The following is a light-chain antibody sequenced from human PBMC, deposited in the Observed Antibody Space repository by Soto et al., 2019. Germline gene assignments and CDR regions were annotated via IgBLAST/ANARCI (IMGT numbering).Light chain of an antibody. CDR3: QHYDNLPPR. CDR1: QDITNC. Sequence: DIQMTQSPSSLSESVGDRVTITCQASQDITNCLNWYQQRPGKAPKLLIYDASSLETGVPSRFSGSGSGTDFTFTISSLQPEDIATYYCQHYDNLPPRFGQGTKLEIK. V-gene: IGKV1-33*01. J-gene: IGKJ2*03. CDR2: DAS.